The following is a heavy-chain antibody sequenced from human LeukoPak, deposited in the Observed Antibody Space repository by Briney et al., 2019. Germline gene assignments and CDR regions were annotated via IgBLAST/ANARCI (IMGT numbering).Heavy chain of an antibody. V-gene: IGHV3-23*01. CDR3: AKAYTVATMPLGY. CDR2: ISGSGGST. Sequence: GGSLRLSCAASGFTFSSYAMSWVRQAPGKGLEWVSAISGSGGSTYYADSVKGQFTISRDNSKNTLYLQMNSLRAEDTAVYYCAKAYTVATMPLGYWGQGTLVTVSS. CDR1: GFTFSSYA. J-gene: IGHJ4*02. D-gene: IGHD5-12*01.